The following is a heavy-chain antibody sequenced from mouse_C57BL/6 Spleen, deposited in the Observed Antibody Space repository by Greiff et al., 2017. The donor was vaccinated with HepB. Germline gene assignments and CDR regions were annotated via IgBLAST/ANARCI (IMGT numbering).Heavy chain of an antibody. D-gene: IGHD1-1*01. CDR2: IDPNSGGT. V-gene: IGHV1-72*01. CDR3: ARGDYYGSSFFAY. Sequence: QVQLQQPGAELVKPGASVKLSCKASGYTFTSYWMHWVKQRPGRGLEWIGRIDPNSGGTKYNEKFKSKATLTVDKPSSTAYMPLSSLTSEDSAVYYCARGDYYGSSFFAYWGQGTLVTVSA. CDR1: GYTFTSYW. J-gene: IGHJ3*01.